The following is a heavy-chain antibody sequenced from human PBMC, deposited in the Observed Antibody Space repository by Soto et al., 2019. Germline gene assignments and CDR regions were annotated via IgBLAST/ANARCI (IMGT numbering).Heavy chain of an antibody. V-gene: IGHV3-33*01. J-gene: IGHJ4*02. CDR2: IYYDGTKK. Sequence: QVQLVESGGGVVQPGRSLRLSCAASGFSFSNYGMHWVRQAPGKGLEWVAVIYYDGTKKYYADSVKGRFIISRDNSKKTLYLQMNSLRAEDTAVYYCGRDRYTSGWWEYLDYWCQGTLVTVSS. CDR1: GFSFSNYG. CDR3: GRDRYTSGWWEYLDY. D-gene: IGHD6-19*01.